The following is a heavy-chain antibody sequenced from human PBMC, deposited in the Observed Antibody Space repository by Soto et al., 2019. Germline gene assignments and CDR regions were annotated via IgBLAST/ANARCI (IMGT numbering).Heavy chain of an antibody. CDR1: RLTFNSYA. V-gene: IGHV3-23*01. CDR3: AKALGLYCGGDCFDAFDV. D-gene: IGHD2-21*02. CDR2: VDGSGFTS. J-gene: IGHJ3*01. Sequence: EVQLLESGGGLVQPGGSLRLSCAASRLTFNSYAMTWVRQAPGRGLEWVSGVDGSGFTSYHADSVKGRFTISRDNSTNTLYLQMNSLRAEDTAVYYCAKALGLYCGGDCFDAFDVWGQGAMVSVSS.